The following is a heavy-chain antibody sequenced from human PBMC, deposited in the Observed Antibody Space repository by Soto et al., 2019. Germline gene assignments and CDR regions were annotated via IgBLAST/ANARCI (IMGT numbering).Heavy chain of an antibody. CDR2: INPNSAGT. CDR3: ASAAVTGTAALDF. CDR1: GYTFSGFY. J-gene: IGHJ4*02. V-gene: IGHV1-2*02. D-gene: IGHD6-19*01. Sequence: QVLLLQSGAEVKKPGASVKVSCKASGYTFSGFYMHWVRQAPGQGLEWMGWINPNSAGTKSAEKFQGRVTMTRDTSFITAYMELSRLTSDDSAVYYCASAAVTGTAALDFWGQGTQVTVSS.